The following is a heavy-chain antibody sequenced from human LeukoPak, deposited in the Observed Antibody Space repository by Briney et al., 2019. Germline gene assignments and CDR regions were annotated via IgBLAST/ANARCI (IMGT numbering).Heavy chain of an antibody. D-gene: IGHD6-13*01. J-gene: IGHJ5*02. CDR1: GGSISSYY. Sequence: KPSEILSLTCTVSGGSISSYYWSWIRQPAGKGLEWIGRIYTSGSTNYNPSLKSRVTMSVDTSKNQFSLKLSSVTAADTAVYYCARDGVAAAGTNWFDPWGQGTLVTVSS. V-gene: IGHV4-4*07. CDR2: IYTSGST. CDR3: ARDGVAAAGTNWFDP.